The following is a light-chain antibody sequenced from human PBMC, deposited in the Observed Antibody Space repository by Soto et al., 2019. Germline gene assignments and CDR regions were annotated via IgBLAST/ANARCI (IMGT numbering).Light chain of an antibody. V-gene: IGKV3-20*01. CDR3: QQYGSSPIT. CDR2: GAS. Sequence: EIVLTQSSGTLSLSPGERATLSCRASQGVFSNFLAWYQQKPGQAPRLLIYGASSRATGIPDRFSGSGSGTDFTLTISRLEPEDFEVYFCQQYGSSPITFGQGTRLEIK. J-gene: IGKJ5*01. CDR1: QGVFSNF.